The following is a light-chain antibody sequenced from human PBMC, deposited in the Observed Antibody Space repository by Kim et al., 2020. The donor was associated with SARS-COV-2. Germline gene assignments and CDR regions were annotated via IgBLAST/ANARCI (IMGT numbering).Light chain of an antibody. CDR1: NIGSKS. CDR2: DDT. Sequence: SYELTQPPSVSVAPGKTARIPCGGNNIGSKSVHWYQHKAGQAPLLVVYDDTDRPSGIPERISGSNSGNTATLTISRVEAGDEADYHCQVWDSSGDHPGVVFGGGTQLTVL. CDR3: QVWDSSGDHPGVV. V-gene: IGLV3-21*03. J-gene: IGLJ2*01.